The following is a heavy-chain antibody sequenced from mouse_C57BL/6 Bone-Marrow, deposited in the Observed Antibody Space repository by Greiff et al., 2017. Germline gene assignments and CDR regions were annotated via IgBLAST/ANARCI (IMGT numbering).Heavy chain of an antibody. J-gene: IGHJ4*01. CDR2: ISNGGGST. D-gene: IGHD2-1*01. CDR3: ARRLYQGAMDY. Sequence: DVMLVESGGGLVQPGGSLKLSCAASGFTFSDYYMYWVRQTPEKRLEWVAYISNGGGSTYYPDTVKGRFTISRDNAKNTLYLQMSRLKSEDTAMYYCARRLYQGAMDYWGQGTSVTVSS. V-gene: IGHV5-12*01. CDR1: GFTFSDYY.